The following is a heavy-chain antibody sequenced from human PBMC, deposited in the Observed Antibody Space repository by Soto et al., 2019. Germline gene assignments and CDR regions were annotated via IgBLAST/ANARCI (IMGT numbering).Heavy chain of an antibody. Sequence: PGESLKISCKGSGYSFTSYWISWVRQMPGKGLEWMGRIDPSDSYTNYSPSFQGHVTISADKSISTAYLQWSSLKASDTAMYYCARHALTDYYDSSGYSLVAFDIWGQGTMVTVSS. CDR2: IDPSDSYT. CDR1: GYSFTSYW. D-gene: IGHD3-22*01. CDR3: ARHALTDYYDSSGYSLVAFDI. J-gene: IGHJ3*02. V-gene: IGHV5-10-1*01.